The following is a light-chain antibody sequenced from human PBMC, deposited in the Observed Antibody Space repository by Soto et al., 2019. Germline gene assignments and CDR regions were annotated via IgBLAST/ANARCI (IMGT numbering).Light chain of an antibody. Sequence: QSVLTQPXSVSGSPGQSMTISCTGTSSDVGSYTYISWYQQHPGKAPKVMIHDVSIRPSGVSNRFSGSKPGNTASLTISGLQAEDEADYYCVSYTSSSTYVFGTGTKVTVL. CDR3: VSYTSSSTYV. CDR1: SSDVGSYTY. V-gene: IGLV2-14*01. J-gene: IGLJ1*01. CDR2: DVS.